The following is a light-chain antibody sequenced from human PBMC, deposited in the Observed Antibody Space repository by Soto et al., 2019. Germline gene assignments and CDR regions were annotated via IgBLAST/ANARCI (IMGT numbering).Light chain of an antibody. CDR2: DVN. CDR3: CSNAGRPDV. Sequence: QSVLTQPRSVSGSPGQSVAISCTGTSNDIGGYNYVSWYQQHPGKAPKVMIYDVNKRPSGVPDRFSGSKSGNTASLTISDLQAEDEADYYCCSNAGRPDVFGTGTKATVL. J-gene: IGLJ1*01. CDR1: SNDIGGYNY. V-gene: IGLV2-11*01.